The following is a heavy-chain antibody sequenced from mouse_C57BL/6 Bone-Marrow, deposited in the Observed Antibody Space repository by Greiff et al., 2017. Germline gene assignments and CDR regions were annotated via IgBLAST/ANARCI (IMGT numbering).Heavy chain of an antibody. V-gene: IGHV5-9-1*02. D-gene: IGHD1-1*01. CDR2: ISSGGDYI. J-gene: IGHJ1*03. CDR3: TRVPYYYGIHWYFDV. Sequence: DVQLVESGEGLVKPGGSLKLSCAASGFTFSSYAMSWVRQTPEKRLEWVAYISSGGDYIYYADTVKGRFTISRDNARNTLYLQMSSLKSEDTAMYYCTRVPYYYGIHWYFDVWGTGTTVTVSS. CDR1: GFTFSSYA.